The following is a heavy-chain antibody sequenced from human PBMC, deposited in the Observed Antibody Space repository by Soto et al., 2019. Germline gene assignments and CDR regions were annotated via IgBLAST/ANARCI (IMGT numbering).Heavy chain of an antibody. Sequence: EVQLVESGGVLVRPGRSLRLSCAASGFTFNDYAMHWVRQAPGKGLVWVSSISWNSGNIVYADSVKGRFTISRDNAQTSLYLQLNSLRAEDTALYYCVKGRTSVFTTSLHWCQGTLVTVSS. CDR1: GFTFNDYA. CDR3: VKGRTSVFTTSLH. CDR2: ISWNSGNI. D-gene: IGHD1-7*01. V-gene: IGHV3-9*01. J-gene: IGHJ4*02.